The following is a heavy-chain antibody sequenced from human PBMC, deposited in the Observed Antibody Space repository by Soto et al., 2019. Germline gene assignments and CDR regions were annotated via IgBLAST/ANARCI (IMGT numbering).Heavy chain of an antibody. V-gene: IGHV4-4*02. CDR3: ARIAAAGTSVDY. Sequence: QVQLQESGPGLVKPSGTLSLTCAVSGGSISSSNWWSWVRQPPGKGLEWIGEIYHSGSTNYNPSLTSRVTISVAKSKNQSSLKLSSVTAADTAVYYGARIAAAGTSVDYWGQGTLVTVSS. CDR1: GGSISSSNW. J-gene: IGHJ4*02. D-gene: IGHD6-13*01. CDR2: IYHSGST.